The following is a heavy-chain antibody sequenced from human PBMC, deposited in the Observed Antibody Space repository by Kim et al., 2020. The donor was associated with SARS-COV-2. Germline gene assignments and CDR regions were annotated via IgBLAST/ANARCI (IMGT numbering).Heavy chain of an antibody. D-gene: IGHD5-18*01. J-gene: IGHJ4*02. CDR2: ISGSGGST. CDR3: AKSSPDTAMVRALYFDY. CDR1: GFTFSSYA. V-gene: IGHV3-23*01. Sequence: GGSLRLSCAASGFTFSSYAMSWVRQAPGKGLEWVSAISGSGGSTYYADSVKGRFTIYRDNSKNTLYLQMNSLRAEDTAVYYCAKSSPDTAMVRALYFDYWGQGTLVTVSS.